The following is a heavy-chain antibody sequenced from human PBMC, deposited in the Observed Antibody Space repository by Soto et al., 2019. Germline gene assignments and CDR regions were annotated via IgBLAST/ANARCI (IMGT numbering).Heavy chain of an antibody. J-gene: IGHJ4*02. V-gene: IGHV3-30*18. CDR2: TSYDGRNK. Sequence: QVQLVESGGGVVQPGRSLRLSCAASGFSFSSFGMHWVRQAPGKGLEWVAVTSYDGRNKYYADSVKGRITISRDNSKNTLYLQMNSLKAKDTAVYYCAKEHAVAVVVDYWSQGTLVTVSS. CDR1: GFSFSSFG. CDR3: AKEHAVAVVVDY. D-gene: IGHD2-15*01.